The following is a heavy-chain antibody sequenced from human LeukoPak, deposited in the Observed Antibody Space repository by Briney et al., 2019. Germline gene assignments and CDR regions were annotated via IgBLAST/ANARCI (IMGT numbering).Heavy chain of an antibody. D-gene: IGHD1-7*01. CDR3: ANTARTFAS. Sequence: AETLSLTCTVSGDSISSFYWSWIRHAPGKGLGCIGFIYMNGDTTYNPSLQGRATLSLDTSKNQFSLRLTSVTAADTAVCYCANTARTFASWGPGTLVTVSS. J-gene: IGHJ5*02. CDR2: IYMNGDT. V-gene: IGHV4-4*09. CDR1: GDSISSFY.